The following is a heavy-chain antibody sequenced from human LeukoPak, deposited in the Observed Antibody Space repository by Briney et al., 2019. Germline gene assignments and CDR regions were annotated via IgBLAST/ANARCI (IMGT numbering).Heavy chain of an antibody. CDR1: GFTFTSYW. CDR3: ARDGTAAGLYFDL. CDR2: IRQDGGGK. V-gene: IGHV3-7*01. J-gene: IGHJ4*01. D-gene: IGHD6-13*01. Sequence: GGSLRLSCAVSGFTFTSYWMNWVRQAPGKGLEWVASIRQDGGGKYYVDSVKGRFTISRDNTKNSLYLQMSSLRAEDTAVYYCARDGTAAGLYFDLWGQGTLVTVSS.